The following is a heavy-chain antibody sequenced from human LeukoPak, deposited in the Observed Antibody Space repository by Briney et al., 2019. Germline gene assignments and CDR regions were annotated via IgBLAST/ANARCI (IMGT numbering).Heavy chain of an antibody. CDR1: GFTFSDYY. Sequence: GGSLRLSCAASGFTFSDYYMSWIRQAPGKGLEWVSYISSSGSTIYYADSVKGRFTISRDNAKNSLYLQMNSLRAEDTAVYYWARDRGGGDYYDSSGYPPPQFDPWGQGTLVTVSS. V-gene: IGHV3-11*01. CDR3: ARDRGGGDYYDSSGYPPPQFDP. J-gene: IGHJ5*02. CDR2: ISSSGSTI. D-gene: IGHD3-22*01.